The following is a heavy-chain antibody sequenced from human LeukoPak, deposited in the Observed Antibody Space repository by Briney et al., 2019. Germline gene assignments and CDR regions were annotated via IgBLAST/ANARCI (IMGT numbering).Heavy chain of an antibody. D-gene: IGHD3-10*01. CDR2: INHSGRT. CDR3: ARHYDSGSYPLDY. Sequence: AETLSLTCAVYGGSFSGYYWSWIRQPPGKGLEWIGEINHSGRTNYNPSLKSRVTMSVDTSKNQFSLKLSSVTAADTAVYYCARHYDSGSYPLDYWGQGALVTVSS. CDR1: GGSFSGYY. J-gene: IGHJ4*02. V-gene: IGHV4-34*01.